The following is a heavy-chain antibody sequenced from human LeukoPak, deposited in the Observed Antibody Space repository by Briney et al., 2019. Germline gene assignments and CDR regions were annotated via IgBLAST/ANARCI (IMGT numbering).Heavy chain of an antibody. CDR1: GYTFTSYD. D-gene: IGHD2-2*01. V-gene: IGHV1-8*01. CDR3: ARGSAQLTNYYYYGMDV. CDR2: MNPNSGNT. Sequence: ASVKVSCKASGYTFTSYDINWVRQATGQGLEWMGWMNPNSGNTGYAQKFQGRVTMTRNTSISTAYMELSSLRSEGTAVYYCARGSAQLTNYYYYGMDVWGQGTTVTVSS. J-gene: IGHJ6*02.